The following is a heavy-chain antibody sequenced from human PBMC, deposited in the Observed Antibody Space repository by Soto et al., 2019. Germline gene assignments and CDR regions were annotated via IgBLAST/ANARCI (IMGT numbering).Heavy chain of an antibody. CDR2: ISCSGGST. D-gene: IGHD3-3*01. CDR1: GFTLSRYA. V-gene: IGHV3-23*01. Sequence: PGGALRPSCAASGFTLSRYAMSLGRQAPGKGVGGGSAISCSGGSTYYADSVKGRFTISRDNSKNMLYLQMNSLRAEDTAVYYCAKDQRARMFLEWFPSPYYDYWGQGTLGTVSS. CDR3: AKDQRARMFLEWFPSPYYDY. J-gene: IGHJ4*02.